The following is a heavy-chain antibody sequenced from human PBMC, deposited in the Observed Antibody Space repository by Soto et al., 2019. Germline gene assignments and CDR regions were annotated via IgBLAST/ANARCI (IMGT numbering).Heavy chain of an antibody. J-gene: IGHJ3*02. CDR2: ISSSGNTI. V-gene: IGHV3-48*02. Sequence: GGSLRLSCAASGFIFSSYNLNLVRQAAGKGLEWVSYISSSGNTIYYSDSVKGRFTFSRDNGRNSLFLQMNSLREEDTAVYYCARDRGVGTPDSFVIWAQGTMVTASS. CDR3: ARDRGVGTPDSFVI. D-gene: IGHD3-3*01. CDR1: GFIFSSYN.